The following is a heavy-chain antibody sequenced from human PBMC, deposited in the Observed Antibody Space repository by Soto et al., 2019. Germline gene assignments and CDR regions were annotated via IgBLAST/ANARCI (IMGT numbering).Heavy chain of an antibody. CDR3: AKDSGCVNNACAYDP. J-gene: IGHJ5*02. D-gene: IGHD1-20*01. Sequence: EVHLVESGGGLVKPGGSLRLTCAASGFSFSDYTMNWVRQAPGKGLEWVSSISKGSDYKFYADKVKGRFTISRDNARNSLHLQMTSLRVEDTAVYYCAKDSGCVNNACAYDPWGQGTLVTVSS. CDR2: ISKGSDYK. V-gene: IGHV3-21*01. CDR1: GFSFSDYT.